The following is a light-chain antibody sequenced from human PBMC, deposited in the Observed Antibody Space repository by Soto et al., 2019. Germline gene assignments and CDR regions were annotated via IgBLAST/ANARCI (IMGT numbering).Light chain of an antibody. CDR2: GAS. J-gene: IGKJ5*01. CDR1: QSVSSSY. CDR3: QQCGSSPLT. Sequence: EIVLTQSPGTLSLSPGERATLSCRASQSVSSSYLAWYQQKPGQAPRLLIYGASSRATGIPDRFSGSGSGTDFTLTISRLEPEDFAVYYCQQCGSSPLTFGQGTPLEIK. V-gene: IGKV3-20*01.